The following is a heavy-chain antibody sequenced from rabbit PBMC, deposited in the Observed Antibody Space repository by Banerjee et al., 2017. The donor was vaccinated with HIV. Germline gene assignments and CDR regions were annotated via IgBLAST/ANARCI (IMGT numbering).Heavy chain of an antibody. J-gene: IGHJ4*01. CDR1: GFSFSSGYY. Sequence: QSLEESGGDLVKPGASLTLTCTASGFSFSSGYYMCWVRQAPGKGLELIACIYNGDGSTYYASWVNGRFTISRSTSLNTVDLQMTSLTAADTATYFCARVAGYAGYGYATPFNLWGQGTLVTVS. CDR2: IYNGDGST. D-gene: IGHD6-1*01. V-gene: IGHV1S43*01. CDR3: ARVAGYAGYGYATPFNL.